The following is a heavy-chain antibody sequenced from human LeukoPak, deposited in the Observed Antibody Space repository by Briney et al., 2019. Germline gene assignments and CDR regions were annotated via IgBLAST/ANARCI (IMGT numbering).Heavy chain of an antibody. CDR3: ARDVGYDSSGSAEWYFDY. V-gene: IGHV3-11*04. D-gene: IGHD3-22*01. Sequence: GGSLRLSCAVSGFTFSDTYMTWIRQAPGKGLESLSYISPSGTDISYADSVKGRFTISRDNAKNSLYLQMNSLRAEDTAVYYCARDVGYDSSGSAEWYFDYWGQGTLVTVSS. CDR2: ISPSGTDI. J-gene: IGHJ4*02. CDR1: GFTFSDTY.